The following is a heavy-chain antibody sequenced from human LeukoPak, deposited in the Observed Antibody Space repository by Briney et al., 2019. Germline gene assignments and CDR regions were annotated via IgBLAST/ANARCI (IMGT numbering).Heavy chain of an antibody. J-gene: IGHJ4*02. CDR1: GYTFTGYY. D-gene: IGHD6-13*01. Sequence: GASVKVSCKASGYTFTGYYMHWVRQAPGQGLEWMGWINPNSGGTNYAQKFQGRVTMTRDTSISTAYMELSRLRSDDTAVYYCARGPHPRIAAAGSTPLFDYWGQGTLVTVSS. CDR2: INPNSGGT. CDR3: ARGPHPRIAAAGSTPLFDY. V-gene: IGHV1-2*02.